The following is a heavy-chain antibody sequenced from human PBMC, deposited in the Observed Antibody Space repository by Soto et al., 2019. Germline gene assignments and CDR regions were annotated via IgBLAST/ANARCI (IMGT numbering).Heavy chain of an antibody. CDR3: AKNLRAYYYYGMDV. CDR2: ISGSGGST. CDR1: GFTFSSYA. Sequence: QPVGSLRLSCAASGFTFSSYAMSWVRQAPGKGLEWVSAISGSGGSTYYADSVKGRFTISRDNSKNTLYLQMNSLRAEDTAVYYCAKNLRAYYYYGMDVWGQGTTVTVSS. V-gene: IGHV3-23*01. J-gene: IGHJ6*02. D-gene: IGHD4-17*01.